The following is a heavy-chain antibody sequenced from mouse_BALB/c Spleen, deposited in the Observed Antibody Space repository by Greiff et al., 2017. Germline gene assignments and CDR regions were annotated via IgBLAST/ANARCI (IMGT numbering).Heavy chain of an antibody. CDR3: ARRGDMITFGYAMDY. D-gene: IGHD2-4*01. CDR2: ISSGGSYT. J-gene: IGHJ4*01. V-gene: IGHV5-9-3*01. CDR1: GFTFSSYA. Sequence: EVHLVESGGGLVKPGGSLKLSCAASGFTFSSYAMSWVRQTPEKRLEWVATISSGGSYTYYPDSVKGRFTISRDNAKNTLYLQMSSLRSEDTAMYYCARRGDMITFGYAMDYWGQGTSVTVSS.